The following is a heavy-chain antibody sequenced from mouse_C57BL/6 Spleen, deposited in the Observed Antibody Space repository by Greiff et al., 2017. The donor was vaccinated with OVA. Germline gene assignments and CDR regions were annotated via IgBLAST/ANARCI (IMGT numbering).Heavy chain of an antibody. CDR2: ISYDGSN. J-gene: IGHJ3*01. CDR3: ARDGDYSNPAWFAY. CDR1: GYSITSGYY. Sequence: EVQLQQSGPGLVKPSQSLSLTCSVTGYSITSGYYWNWIRQFPGNKLEWMGYISYDGSNNYNPSLKNRISITRDTSKNQFFLKLNSVTTEDTATYYCARDGDYSNPAWFAYWGQGTLVTVSA. V-gene: IGHV3-6*01. D-gene: IGHD2-5*01.